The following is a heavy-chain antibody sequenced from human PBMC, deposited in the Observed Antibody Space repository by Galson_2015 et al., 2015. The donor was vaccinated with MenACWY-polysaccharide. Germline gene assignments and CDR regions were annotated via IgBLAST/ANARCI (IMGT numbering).Heavy chain of an antibody. V-gene: IGHV4-39*07. Sequence: SETLSLTCTVSGGSISSNYHYWGWIRQPPGKGLEWIGNIYHSGSTYYNPSLRSRVTISEDRSKNQFSLKLSSVTAADTAVYYCVRRSLATISFDYWGQGALVTVSS. D-gene: IGHD5-24*01. CDR1: GGSISSNYHY. J-gene: IGHJ4*02. CDR3: VRRSLATISFDY. CDR2: IYHSGST.